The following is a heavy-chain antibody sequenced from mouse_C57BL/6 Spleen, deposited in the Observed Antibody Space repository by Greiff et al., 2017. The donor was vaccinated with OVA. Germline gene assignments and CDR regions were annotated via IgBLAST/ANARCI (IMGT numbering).Heavy chain of an antibody. CDR2: LDPADSYT. CDR3: ARYGPDAMDY. D-gene: IGHD2-10*02. J-gene: IGHJ4*01. CDR1: GYTFTSYW. Sequence: QVQLQQPGAELVKPGASVKLSCKASGYTFTSYWMQWVKQRPGQGLEWFGTLDPADSYTNYNQNFKGKATLTVDTSSSTAYMQLSSLTSEDSAVYYCARYGPDAMDYWGQGTSVTVSS. V-gene: IGHV1-50*01.